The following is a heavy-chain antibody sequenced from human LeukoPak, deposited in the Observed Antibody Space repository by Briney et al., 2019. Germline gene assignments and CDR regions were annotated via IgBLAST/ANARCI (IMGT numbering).Heavy chain of an antibody. CDR3: AIEGRSSWLRDRYYFDY. Sequence: SVNVSCKASGGTFSSYAISWVRQAPGQGLEWMGGIIPIFGTANYAQKFQGSVTITADKSTSTAYMELSSLRSEDTAVYYCAIEGRSSWLRDRYYFDYWGQGTLVTVSS. V-gene: IGHV1-69*06. CDR2: IIPIFGTA. CDR1: GGTFSSYA. J-gene: IGHJ4*02. D-gene: IGHD6-13*01.